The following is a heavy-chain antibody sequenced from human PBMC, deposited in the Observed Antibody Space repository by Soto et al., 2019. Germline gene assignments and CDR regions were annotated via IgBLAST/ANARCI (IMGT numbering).Heavy chain of an antibody. J-gene: IGHJ3*02. CDR3: AGDSTDGDFVDAFDI. D-gene: IGHD4-17*01. Sequence: GGSLRLSCAASGFNVTNNYVNWVRQAPGKGLEWVSVVYVGGTTHYADSVRGRFTISRDTSKNTVYLQMDGLRVEDTAIYYCAGDSTDGDFVDAFDIWGQGTMVTVSS. CDR1: GFNVTNNY. CDR2: VYVGGTT. V-gene: IGHV3-66*01.